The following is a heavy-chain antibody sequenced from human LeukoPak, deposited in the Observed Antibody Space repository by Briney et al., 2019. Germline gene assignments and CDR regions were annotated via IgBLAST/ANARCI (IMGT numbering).Heavy chain of an antibody. J-gene: IGHJ5*02. CDR2: TQYDGSNK. V-gene: IGHV3-30*02. Sequence: GGSLRLSCAASGFTFSSYGMHWVRQAPGKGLEWVAFTQYDGSNKYYADSVKGRFTISRDNSKDTLYLQMSSLRPDDTAVYYCARSPGATPAWGQGTLVTVSS. CDR1: GFTFSSYG. CDR3: ARSPGATPA. D-gene: IGHD1-26*01.